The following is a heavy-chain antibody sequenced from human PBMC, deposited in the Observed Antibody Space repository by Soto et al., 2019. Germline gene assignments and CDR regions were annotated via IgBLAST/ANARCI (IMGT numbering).Heavy chain of an antibody. CDR2: INPKSGGT. Sequence: QVQLVQFGAEVKKPGASVNVSCKASGYTFTVYYMHWVRQAPGQGLEWMGWINPKSGGTMYPQKFQGRATMTWDTSSSTAYMALTRLRSDDTAVYYCARDLAKGGGSAGFDYWGQGTLVTVSS. V-gene: IGHV1-2*02. D-gene: IGHD1-26*01. CDR1: GYTFTVYY. CDR3: ARDLAKGGGSAGFDY. J-gene: IGHJ4*02.